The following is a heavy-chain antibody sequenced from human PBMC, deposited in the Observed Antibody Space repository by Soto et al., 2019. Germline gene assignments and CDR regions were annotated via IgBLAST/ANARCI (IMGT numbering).Heavy chain of an antibody. CDR2: IYWDDDK. CDR3: AHREQWLGGGGFDY. D-gene: IGHD6-19*01. J-gene: IGHJ4*02. Sequence: QITLKESGPTLVKPTQTLTLTCTFSGFSLSTSGVGVGWIRQPPGKALEWLALIYWDDDKRYSPSLKSRLTITKDTSKNQVVLTMTNMDPEDTATYYCAHREQWLGGGGFDYWGQGTLVTVSS. V-gene: IGHV2-5*02. CDR1: GFSLSTSGVG.